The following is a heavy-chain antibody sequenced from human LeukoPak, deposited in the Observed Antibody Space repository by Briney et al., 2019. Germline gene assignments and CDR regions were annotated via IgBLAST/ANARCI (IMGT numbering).Heavy chain of an antibody. J-gene: IGHJ5*02. CDR3: ARDLAVVTHNWFDP. CDR1: GYTFTTYG. V-gene: IGHV1-3*01. CDR2: INAGNGDT. Sequence: ASVKVSCKASGYTFTTYGIHWVRQAPGQRLEWMGWINAGNGDTKYSQKFQGRVTITRDTSASTAYMDLSSLTSEDTALYYCARDLAVVTHNWFDPWGQGTLVTVYS. D-gene: IGHD2-21*02.